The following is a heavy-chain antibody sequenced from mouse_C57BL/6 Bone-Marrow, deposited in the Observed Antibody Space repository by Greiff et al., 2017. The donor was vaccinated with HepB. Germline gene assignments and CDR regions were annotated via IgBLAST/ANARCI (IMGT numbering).Heavy chain of an antibody. V-gene: IGHV5-17*01. D-gene: IGHD2-4*01. CDR1: GFTFSDYG. Sequence: EVKLVEPGGGLVKPGGSLKLSCAASGFTFSDYGMHWVRQAPGKGLEWVAYISSGSSTNNYADTVKGRFTISGDNARNTLFLQMTSLRSEDTAMYYCARRGPYDYLFAYWGQGTLVTVSA. J-gene: IGHJ3*01. CDR2: ISSGSSTN. CDR3: ARRGPYDYLFAY.